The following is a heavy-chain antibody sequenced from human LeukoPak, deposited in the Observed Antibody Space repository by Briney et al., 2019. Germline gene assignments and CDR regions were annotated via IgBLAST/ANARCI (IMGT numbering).Heavy chain of an antibody. CDR2: ISGSGGST. CDR3: AATLYCSSTSCYSYYYYGMDV. J-gene: IGHJ6*02. V-gene: IGHV3-23*01. CDR1: GFTFSSYA. Sequence: GGSLRLSCAASGFTFSSYAMSWVRQAPGKGLEWVSAISGSGGSTYYADSVKGRFTISRDNSKNTLYLQMNSLRAEDTAVYYCAATLYCSSTSCYSYYYYGMDVWGQGTTVTVSS. D-gene: IGHD2-2*01.